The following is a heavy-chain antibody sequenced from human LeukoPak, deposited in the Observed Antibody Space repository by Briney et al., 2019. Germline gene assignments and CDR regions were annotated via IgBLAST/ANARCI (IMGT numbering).Heavy chain of an antibody. CDR3: AKALPSMVRGVIDAFDI. CDR1: GFTFSSYA. Sequence: GGSLRLSCAAPGFTFSSYAMSWVRQAPGKGLEWVSAISGSGGSTYYADSVKGRFTISRDNSKNTLYLQMNSLRAEDTAVYYCAKALPSMVRGVIDAFDIWGQGTMVTVSS. J-gene: IGHJ3*02. D-gene: IGHD3-10*01. V-gene: IGHV3-23*01. CDR2: ISGSGGST.